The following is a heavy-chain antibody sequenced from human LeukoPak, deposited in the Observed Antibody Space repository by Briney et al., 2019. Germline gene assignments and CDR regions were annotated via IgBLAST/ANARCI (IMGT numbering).Heavy chain of an antibody. V-gene: IGHV4-38-2*01. CDR2: IYHSGKT. J-gene: IGHJ6*03. CDR3: ARGGDSTGWYYHYMDV. CDR1: GYSISSNYY. D-gene: IGHD6-19*01. Sequence: SETLSITCAVSGYSISSNYYWAWIRQPPGKGLEWIGCIYHSGKTYFNPSLKSRVTISVDTSKSQFSLKLTSVTAADTAVCYCARGGDSTGWYYHYMDVWGKGTTVTVSS.